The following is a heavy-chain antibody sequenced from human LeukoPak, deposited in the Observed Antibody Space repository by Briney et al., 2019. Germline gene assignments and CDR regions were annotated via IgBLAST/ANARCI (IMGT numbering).Heavy chain of an antibody. Sequence: ASVKVSCKSSGYTFTSYDINWVRQATGQGLEWMGWMNPNSGNTGYAQKFQGRVTMTRNTSISTAYMELSSLRSEDTAVYYCARGFSRAYSSSWYYFDYWGQGTLVTVSS. CDR1: GYTFTSYD. V-gene: IGHV1-8*01. CDR2: MNPNSGNT. D-gene: IGHD6-13*01. CDR3: ARGFSRAYSSSWYYFDY. J-gene: IGHJ4*02.